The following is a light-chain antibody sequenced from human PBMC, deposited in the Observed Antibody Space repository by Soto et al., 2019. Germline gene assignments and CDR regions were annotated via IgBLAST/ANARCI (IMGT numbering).Light chain of an antibody. Sequence: AIQLTQSPSSLSASIGDRVTITCRARQGIGSALAWYQQAPGKPPKLLIFDASTLENGVPSRCSGGGSGTDFPLTISSLQPEDFATYYCLLFNTYPQAFGGGTKVEIK. CDR1: QGIGSA. J-gene: IGKJ4*01. CDR2: DAS. V-gene: IGKV1-13*02. CDR3: LLFNTYPQA.